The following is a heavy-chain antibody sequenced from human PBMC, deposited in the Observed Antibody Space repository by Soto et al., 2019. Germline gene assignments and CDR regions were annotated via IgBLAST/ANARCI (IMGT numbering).Heavy chain of an antibody. CDR2: ISYDGSNK. V-gene: IGHV3-30*18. CDR1: GFTFSSYG. Sequence: GGSLRLSCAASGFTFSSYGMHWARQAPGKGLEWVAVISYDGSNKYYADSVKGRFTISRDNSKNTLYLQMNSLRAEDTAVYYCAKDQGLHPPGAVLYYFDYWGQGTLVTVSS. D-gene: IGHD4-4*01. CDR3: AKDQGLHPPGAVLYYFDY. J-gene: IGHJ4*02.